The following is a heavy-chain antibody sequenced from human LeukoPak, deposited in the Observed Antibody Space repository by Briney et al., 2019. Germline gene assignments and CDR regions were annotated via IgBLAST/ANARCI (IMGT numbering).Heavy chain of an antibody. J-gene: IGHJ4*02. CDR2: INHSGST. CDR1: GGSFSGYY. D-gene: IGHD3-10*01. V-gene: IGHV4-34*01. CDR3: ARGPAHYGSGSPPFDY. Sequence: SETLSLTCAVYGGSFSGYYWSWIRQPPGKGLEWIGEINHSGSTSYNPSLKSRVTISVDTSKNQFSLKLSSVTAADTAVYYCARGPAHYGSGSPPFDYWGQGTLVTVSS.